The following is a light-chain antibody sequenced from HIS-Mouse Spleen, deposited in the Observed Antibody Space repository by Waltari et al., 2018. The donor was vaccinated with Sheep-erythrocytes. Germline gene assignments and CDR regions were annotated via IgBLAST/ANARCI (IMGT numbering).Light chain of an antibody. CDR2: EGS. CDR3: CSYAGSYNHV. J-gene: IGLJ1*01. V-gene: IGLV2-14*02. CDR1: SSDVGSYNL. Sequence: QSALTQPASVSGPPGQSITISCTGTSSDVGSYNLVSWYQQHPGKAPKLMIYEGSKRPSGVPDRFSGSKSGNTASLTISGLQAEDEADYYCCSYAGSYNHVFATGTKVTVL.